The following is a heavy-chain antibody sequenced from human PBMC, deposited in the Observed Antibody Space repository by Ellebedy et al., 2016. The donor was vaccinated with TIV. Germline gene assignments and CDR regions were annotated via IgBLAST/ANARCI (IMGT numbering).Heavy chain of an antibody. CDR2: IFGGGNT. CDR3: GTLSRWSTSY. CDR1: GYSVSSTY. V-gene: IGHV3-66*01. Sequence: GESLKISCAVSGYSVSSTYMTWVRQAPGKGLEWVSLIFGGGNTFYADSVKDRFTISRDNSKNTVYLEINSLRAEDTAVYYCGTLSRWSTSYWGQGTLVIVSS. J-gene: IGHJ4*02. D-gene: IGHD4-23*01.